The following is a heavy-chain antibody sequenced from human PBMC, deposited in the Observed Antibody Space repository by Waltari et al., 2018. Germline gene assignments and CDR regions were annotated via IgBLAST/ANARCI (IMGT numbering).Heavy chain of an antibody. Sequence: QVQLVMSGAEVKKPGSSVKVSCPASGGTFCIYSFSWVRQSPGQGLEWMGGIIPIFGTANYAQKFQGRVTITADESTSTAYMELSSLRSEDTAVYYCASPRHGYNYYDYFDYWGQGTLVTVSS. CDR2: IIPIFGTA. D-gene: IGHD5-12*01. J-gene: IGHJ4*02. CDR3: ASPRHGYNYYDYFDY. CDR1: GGTFCIYS. V-gene: IGHV1-69*01.